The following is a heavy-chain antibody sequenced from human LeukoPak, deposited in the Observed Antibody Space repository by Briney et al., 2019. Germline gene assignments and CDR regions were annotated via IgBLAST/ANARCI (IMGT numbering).Heavy chain of an antibody. CDR3: ARYYYGSGSYSENWFDP. J-gene: IGHJ5*02. V-gene: IGHV3-30*02. CDR1: GFTFSSYG. D-gene: IGHD3-10*01. Sequence: GGSLRLSCAASGFTFSSYGMHWVRQAPGKGLEWVAFIRYDGSNKYYADSVKGRFTISRDNSKNTLYPQMNSLRAEDTAVYYCARYYYGSGSYSENWFDPWGQGTLVTVSS. CDR2: IRYDGSNK.